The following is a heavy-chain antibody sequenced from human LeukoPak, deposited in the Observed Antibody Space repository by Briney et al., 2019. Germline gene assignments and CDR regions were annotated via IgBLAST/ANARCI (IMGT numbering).Heavy chain of an antibody. Sequence: GGSLRLSCEVSGFTFSDYYINWIRQASGKGLEWISYISSTGSSVQYADSVKGRFTLSRDNANNSLYLQMNSLKAEDTAVYYCARGARWGYYFDYWGQGNLVTVSS. CDR3: ARGARWGYYFDY. D-gene: IGHD4-23*01. J-gene: IGHJ4*02. CDR2: ISSTGSSV. CDR1: GFTFSDYY. V-gene: IGHV3-11*01.